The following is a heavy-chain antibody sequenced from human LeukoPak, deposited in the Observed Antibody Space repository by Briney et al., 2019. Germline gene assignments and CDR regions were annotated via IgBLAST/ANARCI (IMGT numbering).Heavy chain of an antibody. CDR1: GGTFSSYA. D-gene: IGHD3-22*01. CDR2: IIPIFGTA. V-gene: IGHV1-69*01. CDR3: AHPAEDSSGYYYYFDY. Sequence: SVKVSCKASGGTFSSYAISWVRQAPRQGLEWMGGIIPIFGTANYAQKFQGRVTITADESTSTAYMELSGLRSEDTAVYYCAHPAEDSSGYYYYFDYWGQGTLVTVSS. J-gene: IGHJ4*02.